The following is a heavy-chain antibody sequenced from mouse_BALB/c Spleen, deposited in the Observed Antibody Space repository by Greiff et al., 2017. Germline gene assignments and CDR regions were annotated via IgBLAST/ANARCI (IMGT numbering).Heavy chain of an antibody. CDR3: ARGELGRGDFDV. CDR1: GFTFSSFG. CDR2: ISSGSSTI. V-gene: IGHV5-17*02. D-gene: IGHD4-1*01. Sequence: EVKVEESGGGLVQPGGSRKLSCAASGFTFSSFGMHWVRQAPEKGLEWVAYISSGSSTIYYADTVKGRFTISRDNPKNTLFLQMTSLRSEDTAMYYCARGELGRGDFDVWGAGTTVTVSS. J-gene: IGHJ1*01.